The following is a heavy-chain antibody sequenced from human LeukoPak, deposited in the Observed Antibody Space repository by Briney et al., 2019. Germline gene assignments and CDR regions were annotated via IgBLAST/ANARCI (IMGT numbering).Heavy chain of an antibody. D-gene: IGHD7-27*01. CDR2: IYPGDSDT. CDR1: GYSFTSYW. V-gene: IGHV5-51*01. J-gene: IGHJ4*02. CDR3: ARRPSATGADFDY. Sequence: GESLKISCTGFGYSFTSYWIGWVRQMPGKGLEWMGIIYPGDSDTRYSPSFQGQVTISADKSISTAYLQWSSLKASDTAMYYCARRPSATGADFDYWGQGTLVTVSS.